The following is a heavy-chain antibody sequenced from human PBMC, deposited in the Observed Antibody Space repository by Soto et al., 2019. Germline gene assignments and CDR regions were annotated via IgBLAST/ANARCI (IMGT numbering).Heavy chain of an antibody. J-gene: IGHJ6*02. CDR3: AKDAGWSGYVYYYYYGMDV. Sequence: GGSLRLSCAASGFTFSSYGMHWVRQAPGKGLEWVAVISYDGSNKYYADSVKGRFTISRDNSKNTLYLQMNSLRAEDTAVYYCAKDAGWSGYVYYYYYGMDVWGQGTTVTVSS. CDR2: ISYDGSNK. CDR1: GFTFSSYG. D-gene: IGHD3-3*01. V-gene: IGHV3-30*18.